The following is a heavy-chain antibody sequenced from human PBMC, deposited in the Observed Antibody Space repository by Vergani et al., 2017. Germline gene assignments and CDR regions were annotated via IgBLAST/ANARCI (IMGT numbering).Heavy chain of an antibody. CDR1: GYTFTDYW. J-gene: IGHJ4*02. CDR2: VYARDSIT. V-gene: IGHV5-51*01. CDR3: ARSPDYYDSSGYYFDY. Sequence: EVQLVQSGAEVKKPGESLKISCEGSGYTFTDYWVGWVRQKPGKGLEWMGVVYARDSITRYSLSFEGQVTISADKSINTAYLQWSSLKASDTAMYYCARSPDYYDSSGYYFDYWGQGTLVTVSS. D-gene: IGHD3-22*01.